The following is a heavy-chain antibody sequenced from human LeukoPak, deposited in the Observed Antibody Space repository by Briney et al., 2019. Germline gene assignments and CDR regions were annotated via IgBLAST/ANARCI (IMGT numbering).Heavy chain of an antibody. CDR1: GGSISSYY. J-gene: IGHJ4*02. CDR2: IYYSGST. V-gene: IGHV4-59*08. CDR3: ARAWGYCSGGSCYSFFDY. D-gene: IGHD2-15*01. Sequence: KTSETLSLTCTVSGGSISSYYWSWIRQPPGKGLEWIGYIYYSGSTNYNPSLKSRVTISVDTSKNQFSLKLSSVTAADTAVYYCARAWGYCSGGSCYSFFDYWGQGTLVTVSS.